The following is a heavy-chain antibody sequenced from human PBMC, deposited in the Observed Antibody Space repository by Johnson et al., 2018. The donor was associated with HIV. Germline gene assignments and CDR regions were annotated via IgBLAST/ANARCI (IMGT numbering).Heavy chain of an antibody. D-gene: IGHD5-18*01. CDR1: GFTFSSYA. Sequence: VQLVESGGGVVQPGRSLRLSCAASGFTFSSYAMHWVRQAPGKGLEWVAVISYDGGSKYYADSVKGRFIVSRDNSKNTLYLQINSLRPEDTAVYYCARLPSGYSRDDLDIWGQGTMVTVSS. CDR2: ISYDGGSK. J-gene: IGHJ3*02. V-gene: IGHV3-30*04. CDR3: ARLPSGYSRDDLDI.